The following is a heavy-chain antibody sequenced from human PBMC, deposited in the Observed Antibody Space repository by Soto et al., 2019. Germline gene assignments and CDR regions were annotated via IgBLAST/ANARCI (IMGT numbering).Heavy chain of an antibody. CDR3: AKDLSAVRPAVTGTGGYYFDY. V-gene: IGHV3-23*01. D-gene: IGHD6-19*01. Sequence: PGGSLRLSCAASGFTFSSYAMSWVRQAPGKGLEWVSGISGSGGSTYYADSVKGRFTISRDNSKNTLYLQMNSLRAEDTAVYYCAKDLSAVRPAVTGTGGYYFDYWGQGTLVTVSS. CDR2: ISGSGGST. J-gene: IGHJ4*02. CDR1: GFTFSSYA.